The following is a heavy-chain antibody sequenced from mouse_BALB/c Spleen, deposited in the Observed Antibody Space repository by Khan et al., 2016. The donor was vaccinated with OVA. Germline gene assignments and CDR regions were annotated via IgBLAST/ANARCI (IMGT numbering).Heavy chain of an antibody. J-gene: IGHJ4*01. Sequence: QVQLKESGPGLVAPSQSLSITCTVSGFSLTDFGVHWVRQPPGKGLEWLVLIWSDGTTTYNSALTSRLSISKDTSKSQVFLKMNRLQTDDTAMYYCARNSYPYAMDYWGQGTSVTVSS. CDR2: IWSDGTT. CDR3: ARNSYPYAMDY. V-gene: IGHV2-6*02. CDR1: GFSLTDFG.